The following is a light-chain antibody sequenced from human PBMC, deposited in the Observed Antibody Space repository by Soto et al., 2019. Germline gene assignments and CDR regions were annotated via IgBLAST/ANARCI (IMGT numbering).Light chain of an antibody. CDR1: QSIHTS. CDR3: QQRNVWPPIT. J-gene: IGKJ5*01. V-gene: IGKV3-11*01. CDR2: DST. Sequence: EIVLTPSPATMSSSPGALATLSCRSSQSIHTSLAWYQQKPGQPPRLVVYDSTLRANGVPDRFGGSRSGTEFTLTINNLEPEDFAVYYCQQRNVWPPITFGQGTRLEIK.